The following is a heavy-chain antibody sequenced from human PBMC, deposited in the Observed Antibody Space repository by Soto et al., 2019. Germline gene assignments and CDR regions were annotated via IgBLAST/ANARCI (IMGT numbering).Heavy chain of an antibody. CDR2: INSDGSNT. D-gene: IGHD2-15*01. CDR3: AREFCSGGNCYTYYFDP. J-gene: IGHJ5*02. CDR1: GFTFSSYW. Sequence: GGSLRLSFAASGFTFSSYWMHWVRQVPEKGLVWVSRINSDGSNTNYADSVKGRFTISRGNAKSTLFLQMNSLRDEDTAVYYCAREFCSGGNCYTYYFDPWGQGIPVTVSS. V-gene: IGHV3-74*01.